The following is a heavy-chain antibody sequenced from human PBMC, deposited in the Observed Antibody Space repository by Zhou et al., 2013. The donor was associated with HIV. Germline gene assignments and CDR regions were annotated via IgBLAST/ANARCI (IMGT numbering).Heavy chain of an antibody. D-gene: IGHD3-16*01. CDR1: GYGFISYG. V-gene: IGHV1-18*01. Sequence: QLVQSGPEVRKPGASVNVSCKASGYGFISYGIIWVRQAPGQGLEWMGWISPHSGNKDYAQKFQGRVTLTQDASSDTAYMSMSGLTSDDTAVYYCGTIPHLTGSTVDMTAIGGGDYWGRGTPGHRVL. CDR3: GTIPHLTGSTVDMTAIGGGDY. J-gene: IGHJ4*02. CDR2: ISPHSGNK.